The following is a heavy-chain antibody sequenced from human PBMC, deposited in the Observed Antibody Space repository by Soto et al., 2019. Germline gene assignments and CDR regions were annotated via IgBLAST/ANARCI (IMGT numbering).Heavy chain of an antibody. CDR3: ARGVYGLFRNYGSGSYYTPDYFDY. CDR2: IIPIFGTA. J-gene: IGHJ4*02. V-gene: IGHV1-69*13. CDR1: GGTFSSYA. D-gene: IGHD3-10*01. Sequence: ASVKVSCKASGGTFSSYAISWVRQAPGQGLEWMGGIIPIFGTANYAQKFQGRVTITADESTSTAYMELSSLRSEDTAVYYCARGVYGLFRNYGSGSYYTPDYFDYWGQGTLVTVSS.